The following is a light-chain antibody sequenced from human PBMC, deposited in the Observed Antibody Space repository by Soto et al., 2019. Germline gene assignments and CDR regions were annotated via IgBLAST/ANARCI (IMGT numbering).Light chain of an antibody. CDR1: SSDVGGYNY. Sequence: QSVLTQPASVSGSPGQSITISCTGTSSDVGGYNYVSWYQQHPGKAPKLMIYEVSNRPSGVSNRFSGSKSGNTASLTISGLQAEDEADYYCSSDTSTWVFGGGTKLTVL. CDR2: EVS. V-gene: IGLV2-14*01. CDR3: SSDTSTWV. J-gene: IGLJ3*02.